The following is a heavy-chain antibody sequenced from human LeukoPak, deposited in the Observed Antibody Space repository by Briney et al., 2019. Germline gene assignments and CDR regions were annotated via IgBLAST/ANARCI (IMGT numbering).Heavy chain of an antibody. CDR1: RFSFSNYA. D-gene: IGHD4-17*01. CDR2: INTDGFST. V-gene: IGHV3-74*01. Sequence: GGSLRLSCPGSRFSFSNYAMRWVRPPPGKELVYIARINTDGFSTSYADSLRGRFTNFRDIVKNTLYLQKNSVRAEDTAVYYCARSLTYGDCGRGLDYWGEGSLVAVS. CDR3: ARSLTYGDCGRGLDY. J-gene: IGHJ4*02.